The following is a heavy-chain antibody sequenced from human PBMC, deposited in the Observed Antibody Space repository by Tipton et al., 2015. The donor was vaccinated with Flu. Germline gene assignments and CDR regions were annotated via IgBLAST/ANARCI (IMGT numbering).Heavy chain of an antibody. J-gene: IGHJ4*02. CDR3: AGDTIFGVAH. CDR2: IYYSGST. Sequence: TLSLTCTVSGGSISSSSYYWGWIREPPGKGLEWIGSIYYSGSTYYNPSLKSRVTISVDTSKNEFSLKLSSVTAADTAVYDCAGDTIFGVAHWGQGTLVTVSS. CDR1: GGSISSSSYY. D-gene: IGHD3-3*01. V-gene: IGHV4-39*07.